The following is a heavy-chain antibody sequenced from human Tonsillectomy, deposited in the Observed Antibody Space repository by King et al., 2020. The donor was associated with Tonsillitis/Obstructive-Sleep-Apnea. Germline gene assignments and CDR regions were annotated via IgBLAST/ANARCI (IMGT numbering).Heavy chain of an antibody. CDR2: ISSSGSTI. Sequence: VQLVESGGGLVQPGGSLRLSCAASGFTFNSYEMNWVRQAPGKGLEWVSYISSSGSTIYYADSVKGRFTISRDNAKNSLYLQMNSLRAEDTAVYYCARLAAAGNWNWFDPWGQGTLVTVSS. CDR3: ARLAAAGNWNWFDP. J-gene: IGHJ5*02. CDR1: GFTFNSYE. D-gene: IGHD6-13*01. V-gene: IGHV3-48*03.